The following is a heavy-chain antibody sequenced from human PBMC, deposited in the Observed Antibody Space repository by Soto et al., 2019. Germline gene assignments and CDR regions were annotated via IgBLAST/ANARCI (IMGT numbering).Heavy chain of an antibody. CDR3: ARVSEPDFWSGTLYYYYYMDV. Sequence: GGSLRLSCAASGFTFSDYYMSWIRQAPGKGLEWVSYISSSGSTIYYADSVKGRFTISRDNAKNSLYLQMNSLRAEDTAVYYYARVSEPDFWSGTLYYYYYMDVCGKGTTVTVSS. D-gene: IGHD3-3*01. CDR2: ISSSGSTI. V-gene: IGHV3-11*01. J-gene: IGHJ6*03. CDR1: GFTFSDYY.